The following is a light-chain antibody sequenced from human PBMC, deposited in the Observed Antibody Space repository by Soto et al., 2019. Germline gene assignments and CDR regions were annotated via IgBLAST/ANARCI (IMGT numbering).Light chain of an antibody. J-gene: IGKJ1*01. CDR1: QSVSNNW. V-gene: IGKV3-20*01. CDR3: QQYGSSPTT. CDR2: GAS. Sequence: EILLTQSPGTMSLSPGERATLSCRASQSVSNNWLAWYQQKPGQAPRLLIYGASSRATGIADRFSGSGSGTDFTLTISGLEPEDFALYYCQQYGSSPTTFGQGTKV.